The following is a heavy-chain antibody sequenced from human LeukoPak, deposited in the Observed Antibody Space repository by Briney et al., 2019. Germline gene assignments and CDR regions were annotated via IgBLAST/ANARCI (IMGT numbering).Heavy chain of an antibody. J-gene: IGHJ4*02. D-gene: IGHD5-18*01. Sequence: ASVPVSCKASGYTFISYYMHWVRQAPGQGLEWMGILIPSGGSTSYTQNFQGRLTMTRDTSTSTVYMELRSLRSEDTAVYYGGRGTVTAMVTHFDDWGERTLLIVSS. CDR2: LIPSGGST. CDR3: GRGTVTAMVTHFDD. CDR1: GYTFISYY. V-gene: IGHV1-46*01.